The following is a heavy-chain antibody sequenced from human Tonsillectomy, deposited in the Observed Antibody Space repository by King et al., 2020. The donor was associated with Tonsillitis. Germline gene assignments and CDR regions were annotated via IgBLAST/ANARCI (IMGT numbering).Heavy chain of an antibody. V-gene: IGHV4-34*01. J-gene: IGHJ4*02. CDR2: IKHSEST. Sequence: VQLQQWGAGLLKPSETLSLTCDVYGGSFSGYYWNWIRQPPGKGLEWIGEIKHSESTNYNAYLKSRVTISVETSKNHFSLKLSSVSLADTAVYYCSRSLRRVVIWALDYWRQGALVTVSS. D-gene: IGHD2-21*01. CDR3: SRSLRRVVIWALDY. CDR1: GGSFSGYY.